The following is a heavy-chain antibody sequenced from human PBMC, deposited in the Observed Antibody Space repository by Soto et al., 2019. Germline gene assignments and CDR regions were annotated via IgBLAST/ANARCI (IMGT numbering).Heavy chain of an antibody. CDR3: ARWSYLDY. CDR2: ISGSDGKT. J-gene: IGHJ4*02. CDR1: GFTFSSYG. V-gene: IGHV3-23*01. D-gene: IGHD3-3*01. Sequence: VSLRLSCAASGFTFSSYGMHWVRQAPGKGLEWVSTISGSDGKTFYADSVKGRFSISRDTSQSTLYLQMNSLRADDTAMYYCARWSYLDYWGQGTRVTVSS.